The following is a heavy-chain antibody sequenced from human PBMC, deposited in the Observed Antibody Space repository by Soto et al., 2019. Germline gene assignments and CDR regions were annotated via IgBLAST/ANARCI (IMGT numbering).Heavy chain of an antibody. Sequence: QVQLVQSGAEVKKPGSSVKVSCKASGGTFSTYAISWLRQAPGQGLEWMGGIIPLFGAVHYAQKFQGRVTSTVDKSTSTDYVELSSLRSEDTAVYYGATTSSPRIAVAGSGYFYGMDVWGQGTTVTVSS. J-gene: IGHJ6*02. CDR2: IIPLFGAV. V-gene: IGHV1-69*06. CDR3: ATTSSPRIAVAGSGYFYGMDV. D-gene: IGHD6-19*01. CDR1: GGTFSTYA.